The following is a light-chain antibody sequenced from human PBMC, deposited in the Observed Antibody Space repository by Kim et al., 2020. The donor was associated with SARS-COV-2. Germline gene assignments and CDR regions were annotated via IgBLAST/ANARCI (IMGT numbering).Light chain of an antibody. V-gene: IGLV3-1*01. CDR1: KLGDKY. CDR3: QAWDSFYV. J-gene: IGLJ1*01. CDR2: QDS. Sequence: LSPGQTASITCSGDKLGDKYACWYQQKPGQSPVLVIYQDSKRPSGIPERFSGSNSGNTATLTISGTQAMDEADYYCQAWDSFYVFGTGTKVTVL.